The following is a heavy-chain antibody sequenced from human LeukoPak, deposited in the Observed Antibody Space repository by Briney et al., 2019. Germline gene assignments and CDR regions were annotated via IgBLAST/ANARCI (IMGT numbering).Heavy chain of an antibody. D-gene: IGHD3-10*01. CDR2: IYYSGSA. Sequence: SETLSLTCTVSGGSVSNGNYYWSWLRQPPGKALEWIGYIYYSGSANYNPSLEGRVTISVDTSKNQFSVKLSSVAAADTAVYYCARSQNYYGSGDYWSQGTLVTVSS. J-gene: IGHJ4*02. V-gene: IGHV4-61*01. CDR3: ARSQNYYGSGDY. CDR1: GGSVSNGNYY.